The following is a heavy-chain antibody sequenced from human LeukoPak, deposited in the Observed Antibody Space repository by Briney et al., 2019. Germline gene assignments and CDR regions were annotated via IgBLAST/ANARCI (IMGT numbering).Heavy chain of an antibody. Sequence: ASVKVSCKASGYTLTSFGVNWVRQAPGQGLEWMGWISADNGNTNYAQRFQGRVTMTTDTSTSTAYMELRSLRSDDTAVYYCARASVVVPGALDYWGQGTLVTVSS. V-gene: IGHV1-18*01. CDR1: GYTLTSFG. CDR2: ISADNGNT. D-gene: IGHD2-2*01. J-gene: IGHJ4*02. CDR3: ARASVVVPGALDY.